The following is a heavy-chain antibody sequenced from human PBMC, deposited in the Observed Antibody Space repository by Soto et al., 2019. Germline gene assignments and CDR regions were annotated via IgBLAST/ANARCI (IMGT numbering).Heavy chain of an antibody. J-gene: IGHJ4*02. CDR3: AKGTAATGYADY. D-gene: IGHD3-9*01. Sequence: GGSLRLSCAASGFTFRTYAMSWVRQAPGKGPQWVSAINDSGEKTYYADSVKGRFTISRDNSKNTVYLQMDSLRAEDTAVYYCAKGTAATGYADYWGQGTRVTVSS. CDR2: INDSGEKT. CDR1: GFTFRTYA. V-gene: IGHV3-23*01.